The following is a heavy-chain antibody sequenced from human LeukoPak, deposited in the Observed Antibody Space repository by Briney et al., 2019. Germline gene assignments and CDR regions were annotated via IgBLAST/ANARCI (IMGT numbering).Heavy chain of an antibody. CDR2: IFYSGTT. CDR1: GGSFSSGGYY. CDR3: ARDLGGLGKIDY. D-gene: IGHD7-27*01. V-gene: IGHV4-31*03. J-gene: IGHJ4*02. Sequence: SQTLSLTCTVPGGSFSSGGYYWSWIRQHPGKGLEWIGYIFYSGTTYYNPSLKSRVIISVDASKNQFSLRLSSVTAADTAVYYCARDLGGLGKIDYWGQGTLVTVSS.